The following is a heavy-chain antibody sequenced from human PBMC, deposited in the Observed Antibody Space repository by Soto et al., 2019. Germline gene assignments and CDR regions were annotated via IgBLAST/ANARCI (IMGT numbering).Heavy chain of an antibody. CDR1: GFTFSSYS. Sequence: PGGSLRLSCAASGFTFSSYSMNWVRQAPGKGLEWVSSISSSSSYIYYADSVKGRFTISRDNAKNSLYLQMNSLRAEDTAVYYCAREPYYDILTPGGMDVWGQGTTVTAP. V-gene: IGHV3-21*01. CDR3: AREPYYDILTPGGMDV. CDR2: ISSSSSYI. D-gene: IGHD3-9*01. J-gene: IGHJ6*02.